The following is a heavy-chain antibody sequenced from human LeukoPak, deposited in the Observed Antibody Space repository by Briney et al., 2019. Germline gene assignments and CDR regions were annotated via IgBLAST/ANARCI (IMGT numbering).Heavy chain of an antibody. CDR2: IYHSGST. Sequence: SETLSLTCNVSGGSISSYYWSWVRQPPGKGLEWIGEIYHSGSTNYNPSLKSRVTISVDKSKNQFSLKLSSVTAADTAVYYCAGDYYYGSGSYFDYWGQGTLVTVSS. CDR1: GGSISSYY. D-gene: IGHD3-10*01. CDR3: AGDYYYGSGSYFDY. V-gene: IGHV4-4*02. J-gene: IGHJ4*02.